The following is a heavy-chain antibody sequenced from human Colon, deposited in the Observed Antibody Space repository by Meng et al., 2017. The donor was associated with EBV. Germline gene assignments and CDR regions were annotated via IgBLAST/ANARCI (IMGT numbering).Heavy chain of an antibody. CDR1: GGSISSGNHY. V-gene: IGHV4-31*03. D-gene: IGHD4-17*01. J-gene: IGHJ2*01. Sequence: QGQLQESGPGRVKPSQTLSLTCTVSGGSISSGNHYWSWIRQHPGKGLEYIGYIYYSGSTYYNPSLKSRVIISVDTSKNQFSLRLNSVTAADTAVYYCASLYGDSSVWYLDLWGRGTLVTVSS. CDR2: IYYSGST. CDR3: ASLYGDSSVWYLDL.